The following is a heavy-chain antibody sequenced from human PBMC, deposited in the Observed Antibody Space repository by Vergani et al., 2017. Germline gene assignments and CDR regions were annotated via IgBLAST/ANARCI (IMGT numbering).Heavy chain of an antibody. J-gene: IGHJ6*02. Sequence: EVQLLESGGGLVQPGGSLRLSCAASGFTFSTYAMTWVRQAPGKGLEWVSTISSDGGSTYYADSVKGRFTISRDNTNNSLFLQVRSLRAEDAAVYYCARDCTSGGCPDNYGMDVWGQGATVTVSS. CDR2: ISSDGGST. D-gene: IGHD2-8*01. V-gene: IGHV3-23*01. CDR1: GFTFSTYA. CDR3: ARDCTSGGCPDNYGMDV.